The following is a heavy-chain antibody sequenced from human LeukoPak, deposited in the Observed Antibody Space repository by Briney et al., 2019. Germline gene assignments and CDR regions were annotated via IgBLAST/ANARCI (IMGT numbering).Heavy chain of an antibody. J-gene: IGHJ4*02. Sequence: PGGSLRLSCAASGFTFSNYWMHWVRQVPEKGLVWVSRVNPDGSSITSANSVKGRFASSRDNAKNTLYLQMNRLRVEDTAVYYCARGGSYGDYWGQGVLVTVSS. D-gene: IGHD3-16*01. CDR3: ARGGSYGDY. V-gene: IGHV3-74*01. CDR1: GFTFSNYW. CDR2: VNPDGSSI.